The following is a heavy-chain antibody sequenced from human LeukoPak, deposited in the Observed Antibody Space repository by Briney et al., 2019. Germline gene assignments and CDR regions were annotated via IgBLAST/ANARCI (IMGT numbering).Heavy chain of an antibody. CDR3: ARDVYCSGGSCFASTPRFDY. D-gene: IGHD2-15*01. V-gene: IGHV3-7*01. CDR1: GSTFSSYW. CDR2: IKQDGSEK. J-gene: IGHJ4*02. Sequence: PGGSLRLSCAASGSTFSSYWMSWVRQAPGKGLEWVANIKQDGSEKYYVDSVKGRFTISRDNAKNSLYLQMNSLRAEDTAVYYCARDVYCSGGSCFASTPRFDYWGQGTLVTVSS.